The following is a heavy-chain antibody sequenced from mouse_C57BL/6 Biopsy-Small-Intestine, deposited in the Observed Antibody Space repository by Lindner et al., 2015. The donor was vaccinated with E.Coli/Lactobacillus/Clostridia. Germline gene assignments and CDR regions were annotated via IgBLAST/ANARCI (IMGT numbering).Heavy chain of an antibody. Sequence: VQLQESGPELVKPGASVKISCKASGYTFTDYNMDWMKQSHGKSLEWIGYIYPNNGGGVYNQKFKTKATLTVDRSSNTAYMELHSLTSEDSAVYYCARQGDWGQGTLVTVSA. J-gene: IGHJ3*01. CDR3: ARQGD. CDR1: GYTFTDYN. V-gene: IGHV1-18*01. CDR2: IYPNNGGG.